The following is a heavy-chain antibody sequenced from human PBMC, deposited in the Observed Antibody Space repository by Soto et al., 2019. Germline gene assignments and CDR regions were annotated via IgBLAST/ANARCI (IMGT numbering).Heavy chain of an antibody. V-gene: IGHV3-33*01. Sequence: GGSLRLSCAASGFTFSSYGMHWVRQAPGKGLEWVAVIWYDGSNKYYADSVKGRFTISRDNSKNTLYLQMNSLRAEDTAVYYCARAPNYYDSSGYYYPYYFDYWGQGTLVTVSS. CDR1: GFTFSSYG. J-gene: IGHJ4*02. D-gene: IGHD3-22*01. CDR3: ARAPNYYDSSGYYYPYYFDY. CDR2: IWYDGSNK.